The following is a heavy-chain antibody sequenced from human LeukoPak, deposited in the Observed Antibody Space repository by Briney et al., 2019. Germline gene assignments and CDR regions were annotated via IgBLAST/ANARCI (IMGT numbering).Heavy chain of an antibody. CDR3: ARYSGYDPENAFDI. D-gene: IGHD5-12*01. J-gene: IGHJ3*02. CDR1: GGSISSYY. V-gene: IGHV4-59*12. Sequence: SETLSLTCTVSGGSISSYYWSWIRQPPGKGLEWIGYIYYSGSTNYNPSLKSRVTISVDTSKNQFSLKLSSVTAADTAVYYCARYSGYDPENAFDIWGQGTMVTVSS. CDR2: IYYSGST.